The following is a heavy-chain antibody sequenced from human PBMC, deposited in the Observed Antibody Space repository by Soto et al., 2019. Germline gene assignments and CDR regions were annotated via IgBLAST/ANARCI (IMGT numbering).Heavy chain of an antibody. CDR3: ARQGYYQSGGYLHSDH. Sequence: GESLKISCQASGYDFTTYWVAWVRQMPGKGLEWMVIIYPGDSDTRHSPSFLGQITMSVDKPISSAYLHCSSLKASFTAMYYCARQGYYQSGGYLHSDHWGQGTLVTVSS. CDR1: GYDFTTYW. D-gene: IGHD3-22*01. CDR2: IYPGDSDT. V-gene: IGHV5-51*01. J-gene: IGHJ4*02.